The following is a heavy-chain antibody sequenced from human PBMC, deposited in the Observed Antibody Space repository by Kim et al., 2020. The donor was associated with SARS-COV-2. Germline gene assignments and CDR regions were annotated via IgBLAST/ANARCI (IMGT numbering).Heavy chain of an antibody. CDR1: GFTFSSYA. Sequence: GGSLRLSCAASGFTFSSYAMHWVRQAPGKGLEWVAVISYDGSNKYYADSVKGRFTISRDNSKNTLYLQMNSLRAEDTAVYYCARDGPHHSWGWGGDYWGQGTLVTVSS. CDR3: ARDGPHHSWGWGGDY. CDR2: ISYDGSNK. J-gene: IGHJ4*02. D-gene: IGHD6-13*01. V-gene: IGHV3-30-3*01.